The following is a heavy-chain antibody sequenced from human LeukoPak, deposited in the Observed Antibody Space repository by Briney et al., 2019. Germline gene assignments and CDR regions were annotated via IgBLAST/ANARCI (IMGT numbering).Heavy chain of an antibody. CDR1: GFSVSSNY. D-gene: IGHD5-12*01. CDR3: ASQYSPTYDY. V-gene: IGHV3-53*01. CDR2: ISSGGGST. J-gene: IGHJ4*02. Sequence: GGSLRLSCAASGFSVSSNYMSWVRQAPGKGLEWVSVISSGGGSTYYADSVRGRFTISRGNSKNTLYLQMNSLRAEDTAVYYRASQYSPTYDYWGQGTLVTVSS.